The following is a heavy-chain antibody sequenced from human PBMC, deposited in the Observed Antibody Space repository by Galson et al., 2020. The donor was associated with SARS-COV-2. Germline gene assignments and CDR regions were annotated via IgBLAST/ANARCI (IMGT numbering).Heavy chain of an antibody. Sequence: TLSLTCSVSGGSISSFFWSWVRQPPGKGLEWVGYMYHGGNTRYNPSLKSRGTISVDTSKNQFSLKLSSVTAADTAVYYCARVVCAGDCYPFDRWGQGILVTVSS. V-gene: IGHV4-59*01. CDR2: MYHGGNT. CDR3: ARVVCAGDCYPFDR. D-gene: IGHD2-21*02. J-gene: IGHJ5*02. CDR1: GGSISSFF.